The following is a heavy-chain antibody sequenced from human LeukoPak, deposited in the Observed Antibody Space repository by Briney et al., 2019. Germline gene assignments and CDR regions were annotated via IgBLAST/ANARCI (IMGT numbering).Heavy chain of an antibody. CDR2: SNWNGGNT. CDR3: ARGLNRYFTTVTPLGDY. J-gene: IGHJ4*02. CDR1: GFTFDDYG. Sequence: GGSLRLSCAASGFTFDDYGMNWVRQAPGKGPEWVSGSNWNGGNTAYADSVKGRFTISRDTSNNTLYLQMNSLRVDDTAVYYCARGLNRYFTTVTPLGDYWGQGTLVTVSS. V-gene: IGHV3-20*04. D-gene: IGHD4-17*01.